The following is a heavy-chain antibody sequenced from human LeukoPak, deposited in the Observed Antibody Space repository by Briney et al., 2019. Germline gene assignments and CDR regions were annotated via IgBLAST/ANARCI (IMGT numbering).Heavy chain of an antibody. V-gene: IGHV3-74*01. CDR2: LNSDGSST. Sequence: SGGSLRLSCAASGLTLSDHWMHWVRQVPGKGLVWVSRLNSDGSSTSYAGSVKGRFTISRDNAKNTLYLQMNSLRAEDTAVYYCARERSSGWSDYWGQGTLVTVSS. CDR3: ARERSSGWSDY. D-gene: IGHD6-19*01. CDR1: GLTLSDHW. J-gene: IGHJ4*02.